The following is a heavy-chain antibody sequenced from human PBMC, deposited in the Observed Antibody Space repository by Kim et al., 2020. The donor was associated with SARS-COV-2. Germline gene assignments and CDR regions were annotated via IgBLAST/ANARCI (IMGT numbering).Heavy chain of an antibody. J-gene: IGHJ4*02. Sequence: ASVKVSCMASGYSFSDYGISWVRQAPGGGLEWMAWISAYNGKTEITQKFQGRLTLTTDTSTKTVYMDLRSLVADDTAIYYCARDQVSLSRSSDLDYWGQGTLVTVSS. CDR3: ARDQVSLSRSSDLDY. D-gene: IGHD6-6*01. CDR2: ISAYNGKT. V-gene: IGHV1-18*04. CDR1: GYSFSDYG.